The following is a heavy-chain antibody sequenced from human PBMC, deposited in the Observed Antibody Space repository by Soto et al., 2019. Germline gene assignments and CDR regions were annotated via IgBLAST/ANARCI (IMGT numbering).Heavy chain of an antibody. CDR1: GYSFTNYW. CDR2: IYPGDSDI. CDR3: ARTSHYDSSGYYDAFDV. V-gene: IGHV5-51*01. Sequence: PGESLKISFKGSGYSFTNYWIGWVRQMPGKGLEWMGIIYPGDSDIRFSPSFQGQVTISADKSINTAYLQWSSLMASDTAMYYCARTSHYDSSGYYDAFDVWGQGTMVTVSS. D-gene: IGHD3-22*01. J-gene: IGHJ3*01.